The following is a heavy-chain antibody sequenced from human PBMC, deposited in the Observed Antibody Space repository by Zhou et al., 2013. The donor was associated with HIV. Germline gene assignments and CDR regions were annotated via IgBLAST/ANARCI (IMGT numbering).Heavy chain of an antibody. J-gene: IGHJ6*03. Sequence: QVQLVQSGAEVKKPGSSVKVSCKASGGTFSSYAISWVRQAPGQGLEWMGGIIPIFGTANYAQKFQGRVTITADESTSTAYMELSSLRSEDTAVYYCARANGYCSSTSCYNPAGPTYYYYMDVWGKGTTVTVSS. CDR1: GGTFSSYA. D-gene: IGHD2-2*02. CDR3: ARANGYCSSTSCYNPAGPTYYYYMDV. CDR2: IIPIFGTA. V-gene: IGHV1-69*12.